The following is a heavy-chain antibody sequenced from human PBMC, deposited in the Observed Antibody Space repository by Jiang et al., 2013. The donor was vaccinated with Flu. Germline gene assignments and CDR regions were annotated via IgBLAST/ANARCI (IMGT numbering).Heavy chain of an antibody. V-gene: IGHV3-7*03. D-gene: IGHD5-12*01. CDR3: ARGARYSGYEHSFDY. J-gene: IGHJ4*02. Sequence: YYVDSVKGRFTISRDNAKNSLYLQMNSLRAEDTAVYYCARGARYSGYEHSFDYWGQGTLVTVSS.